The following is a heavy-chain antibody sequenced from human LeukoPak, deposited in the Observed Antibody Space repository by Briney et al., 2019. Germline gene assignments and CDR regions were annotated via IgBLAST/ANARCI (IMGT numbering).Heavy chain of an antibody. D-gene: IGHD3-3*01. V-gene: IGHV1-18*01. J-gene: IGHJ4*02. CDR3: ARESLRSGYYDFWSGYYTGSKYYFDD. Sequence: GASVKVSCKASGYTFTSYGISWVRQAPGQGLERMGWISACNGNTNYAQKLQGRVTMTTDTSTSTAYMELRSLRSDDTAVYYCARESLRSGYYDFWSGYYTGSKYYFDDWGQGTLVTVSS. CDR2: ISACNGNT. CDR1: GYTFTSYG.